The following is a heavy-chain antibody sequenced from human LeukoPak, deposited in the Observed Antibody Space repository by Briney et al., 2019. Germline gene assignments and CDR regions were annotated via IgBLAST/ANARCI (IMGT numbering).Heavy chain of an antibody. CDR1: GYSISSGYY. V-gene: IGHV4-38-2*02. D-gene: IGHD3-10*01. J-gene: IGHJ4*02. CDR2: IYHSGST. Sequence: MASETLSLTCTVSGYSISSGYYWGWIRQPPGKGLEWIGSIYHSGSTYYNPSLKSRVTISVDTSKNQFSLKLSSVTAADTAVYYCARRLPMVRGGGDYWGQGTLVTVSS. CDR3: ARRLPMVRGGGDY.